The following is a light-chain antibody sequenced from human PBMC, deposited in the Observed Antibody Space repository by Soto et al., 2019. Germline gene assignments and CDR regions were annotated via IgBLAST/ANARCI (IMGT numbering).Light chain of an antibody. Sequence: EVVLTQSPGTLSLSPGERATLSCRASQSVSSNYLAWYQRKPGQAPRLLIYGAFSRATGIPDRFSGSGSGTDFTLTITRLEPEDFAVYYCQQYGRSPPVTFGGGTKVEVK. CDR2: GAF. CDR1: QSVSSNY. V-gene: IGKV3-20*01. CDR3: QQYGRSPPVT. J-gene: IGKJ4*01.